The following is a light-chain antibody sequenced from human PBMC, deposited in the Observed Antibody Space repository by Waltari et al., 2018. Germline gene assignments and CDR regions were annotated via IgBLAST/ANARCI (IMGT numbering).Light chain of an antibody. V-gene: IGLV6-57*03. J-gene: IGLJ3*02. CDR2: EDN. Sequence: NFMLTQPHSVSESPGKTVTISCTRSSGSIASNYVQGYQQRPGSAPTTVIYEDNQRPSGVPDRFSGSIDSSSNSASLTISGLKTEDEADYYCQSYDSSNAWVFGGGTKLTVL. CDR3: QSYDSSNAWV. CDR1: SGSIASNY.